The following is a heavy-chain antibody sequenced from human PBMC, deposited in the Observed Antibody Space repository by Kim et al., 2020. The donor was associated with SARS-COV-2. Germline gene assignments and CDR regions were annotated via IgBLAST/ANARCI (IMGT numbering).Heavy chain of an antibody. Sequence: GGSLRLSCAASGFTFSSYAMHWVRQAPGKGLEWVAVISYDGSNKYYADSVKGRFTISRDNSKNTLYLQMNSLRAEDTAVYYCARDKAQDFWSGYYRDYYYYGMDVWGQGTTVTVSS. D-gene: IGHD3-3*01. CDR2: ISYDGSNK. CDR3: ARDKAQDFWSGYYRDYYYYGMDV. V-gene: IGHV3-30-3*01. CDR1: GFTFSSYA. J-gene: IGHJ6*02.